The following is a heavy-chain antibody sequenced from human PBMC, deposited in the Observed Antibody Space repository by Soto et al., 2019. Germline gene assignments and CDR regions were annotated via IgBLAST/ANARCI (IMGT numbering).Heavy chain of an antibody. V-gene: IGHV5-51*01. CDR2: IYLSDSDT. D-gene: IGHD4-4*01. CDR3: AILRSPNSHKTTGY. J-gene: IGHJ4*02. Sequence: VRQMPGKGLEWVGIIYLSDSDTRYSPSSQGQVTMSVDKSISTAYLQWSSLKASDTAMYYCAILRSPNSHKTTGYWGQATLVPVSS.